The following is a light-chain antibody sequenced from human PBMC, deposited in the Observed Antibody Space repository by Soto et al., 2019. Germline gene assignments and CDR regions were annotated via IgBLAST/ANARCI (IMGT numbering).Light chain of an antibody. CDR2: EVT. CDR1: SGDVGSYNR. V-gene: IGLV2-18*02. Sequence: QSVLTQPPSVSGSPGQSVTISCTGTSGDVGSYNRVSWYQQPPGTAPKLLIYEVTNRPSGVPDRFSGSKSGNTASLTISGLQAEDEADYYCSSYTSRSTWVFGGGTKVTVL. J-gene: IGLJ3*02. CDR3: SSYTSRSTWV.